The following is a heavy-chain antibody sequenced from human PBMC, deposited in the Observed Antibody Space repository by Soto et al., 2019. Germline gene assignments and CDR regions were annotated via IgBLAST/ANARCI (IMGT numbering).Heavy chain of an antibody. V-gene: IGHV4-31*11. J-gene: IGHJ4*02. CDR1: GDSITTVGYY. CDR2: ISYSGST. Sequence: QVQLQESGPGLVKPSQTLSLTCAVSGDSITTVGYYWTWIRQHPGQGLEWIGFISYSGSTYYSSSLKGRVAISADTSKNQFSLKLISVTAADTAVYYCTRGDYWGQGTLVTVSS. CDR3: TRGDY.